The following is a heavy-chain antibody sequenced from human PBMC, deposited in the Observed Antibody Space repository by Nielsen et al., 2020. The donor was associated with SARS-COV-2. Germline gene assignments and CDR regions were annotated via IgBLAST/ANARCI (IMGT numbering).Heavy chain of an antibody. CDR3: ARFLAGFDY. CDR1: GGSISSSSYY. D-gene: IGHD1-14*01. Sequence: SETLSLTCTVSGGSISSSSYYWGWIRQPPGKGLEWIGSIYYSGSTYYNPSLKSRVTISVDTSKNQFSLKLGSVTAADTAVYYCARFLAGFDYWGQGTLVTVSS. V-gene: IGHV4-39*01. CDR2: IYYSGST. J-gene: IGHJ4*02.